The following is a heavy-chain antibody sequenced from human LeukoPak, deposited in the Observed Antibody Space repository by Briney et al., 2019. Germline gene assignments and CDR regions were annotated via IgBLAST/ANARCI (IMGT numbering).Heavy chain of an antibody. J-gene: IGHJ4*02. CDR3: AQDQIQLWLRSVDY. Sequence: GGALRLSCAASGLTFSSYGVHWVRQAPGKGLEGVADISYDGSNKYYADSVKGRFTISRDNPQNTLYLHLNSLSAEDTAVYYCAQDQIQLWLRSVDYWRQGTLVTVSS. V-gene: IGHV3-30*18. D-gene: IGHD5-18*01. CDR1: GLTFSSYG. CDR2: ISYDGSNK.